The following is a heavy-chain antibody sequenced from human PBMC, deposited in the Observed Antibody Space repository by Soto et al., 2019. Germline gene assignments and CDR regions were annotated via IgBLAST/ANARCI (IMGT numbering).Heavy chain of an antibody. Sequence: ASVKVSCKASGGTFSSYAISWVRQAPGQGLEWMGGIIPIFGTANYAQKFQGRVTITADESTSTAYMELSSLRSEDTAVYYCAAGFILGYCSSTSCPVGWFDPWGQGTLVTVSS. D-gene: IGHD2-2*01. CDR3: AAGFILGYCSSTSCPVGWFDP. V-gene: IGHV1-69*13. CDR2: IIPIFGTA. CDR1: GGTFSSYA. J-gene: IGHJ5*02.